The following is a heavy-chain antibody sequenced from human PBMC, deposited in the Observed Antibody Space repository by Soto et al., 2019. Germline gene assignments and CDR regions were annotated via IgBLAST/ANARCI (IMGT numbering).Heavy chain of an antibody. D-gene: IGHD6-6*01. CDR1: GFTFSSYA. CDR2: ISYDGSNK. Sequence: PGGSLRLSCAASGFTFSSYAMHWVRQAPGKGLEWVAVISYDGSNKYYADSVKGRFTISRDNSKNTLYLQMNSLRAEDTAVYYCARGEYSSSSDYYYYGMDVWGQGTTVTVSS. V-gene: IGHV3-30-3*01. J-gene: IGHJ6*02. CDR3: ARGEYSSSSDYYYYGMDV.